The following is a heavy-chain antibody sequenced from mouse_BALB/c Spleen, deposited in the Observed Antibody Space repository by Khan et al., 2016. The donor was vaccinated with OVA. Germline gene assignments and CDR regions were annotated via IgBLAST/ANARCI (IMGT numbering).Heavy chain of an antibody. CDR2: FNPSTAYT. Sequence: QVQLKQSGAELAKPGASVKMSCKASGYTFINYWILWVKQRPGQGLEWIGYFNPSTAYTEYNQNFKDKATLTADKSSRTAYMQLSSLTSEDSAVYYCARRGLRWDFDYWGQGTTLTVSS. V-gene: IGHV1-7*01. CDR3: ARRGLRWDFDY. CDR1: GYTFINYW. J-gene: IGHJ2*01. D-gene: IGHD1-1*01.